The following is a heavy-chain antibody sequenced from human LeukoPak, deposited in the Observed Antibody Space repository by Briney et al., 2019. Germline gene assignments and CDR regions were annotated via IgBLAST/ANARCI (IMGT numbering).Heavy chain of an antibody. Sequence: GGSLRLSCAASGFTFSSYAMHWVRQAPGKGLEWVAVISYDGSNKYYADSAKGRFTISRDNSKNTLYLQMSSLRVEDTAVYYCVPKGNEGYWGQGTLVTVSS. J-gene: IGHJ4*02. CDR3: VPKGNEGY. V-gene: IGHV3-30*14. CDR1: GFTFSSYA. D-gene: IGHD1-1*01. CDR2: ISYDGSNK.